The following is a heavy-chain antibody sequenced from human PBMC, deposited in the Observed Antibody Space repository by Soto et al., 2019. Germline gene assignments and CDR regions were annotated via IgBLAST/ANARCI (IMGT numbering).Heavy chain of an antibody. CDR2: IYYSGST. D-gene: IGHD3-10*01. V-gene: IGHV4-61*01. CDR3: ARDHDYGSGSFTYY. Sequence: PSETLSLTCTVSGGSVSSGSYYWSWIRQPPGKGLEWIGYIYYSGSTNYNPSLKSRVTISVDTSKNQFSLKLSSVTAADTAVYYCARDHDYGSGSFTYYGGQGTLVTVSS. J-gene: IGHJ4*02. CDR1: GGSVSSGSYY.